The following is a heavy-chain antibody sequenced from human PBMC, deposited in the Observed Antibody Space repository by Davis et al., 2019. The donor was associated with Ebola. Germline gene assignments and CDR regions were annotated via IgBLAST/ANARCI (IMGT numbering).Heavy chain of an antibody. CDR2: IYYSGST. CDR3: ASSTTTGHNYYYYMDV. J-gene: IGHJ6*03. V-gene: IGHV4-59*08. CDR1: GGSISSYY. Sequence: PSETLSLTCTVSGGSISSYYWSWIRQPPGKGLEWIGYIYYSGSTNYNPSLKSRVTISVDTSKNQFSLKLSSVTAADTAVYYCASSTTTGHNYYYYMDVWGKGTTVTVSS. D-gene: IGHD2-2*01.